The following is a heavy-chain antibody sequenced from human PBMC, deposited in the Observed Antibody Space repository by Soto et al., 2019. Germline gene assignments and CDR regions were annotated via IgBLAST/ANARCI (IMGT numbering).Heavy chain of an antibody. D-gene: IGHD1-26*01. V-gene: IGHV4-4*02. CDR1: GGSISSSNW. J-gene: IGHJ3*02. CDR3: ARSLVGRHDAFDI. Sequence: SETLSLTCAVSGGSISSSNWWIWVRQPPGKGLEWIGEIHHSGSTNYNPSLKSRVTISIDKSRNQFSLRLSSVTAADTATYYCARSLVGRHDAFDIWGQGTMVTVSS. CDR2: IHHSGST.